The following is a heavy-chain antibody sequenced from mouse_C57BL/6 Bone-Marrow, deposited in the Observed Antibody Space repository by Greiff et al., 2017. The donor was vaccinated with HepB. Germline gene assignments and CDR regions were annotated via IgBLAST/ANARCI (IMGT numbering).Heavy chain of an antibody. CDR2: ISNLAYSI. J-gene: IGHJ4*01. CDR1: GFTFSDYG. D-gene: IGHD2-2*01. V-gene: IGHV5-15*01. CDR3: ARYGYYDAMDY. Sequence: EVQLQESGGGLVQPGGSLKLSCAASGFTFSDYGMAWVRQAPRKGPEWVAFISNLAYSIYYADTVTGRFTISRENAKNTLYLEMSSLRSEDTAMYYCARYGYYDAMDYWGQGTSVTVSS.